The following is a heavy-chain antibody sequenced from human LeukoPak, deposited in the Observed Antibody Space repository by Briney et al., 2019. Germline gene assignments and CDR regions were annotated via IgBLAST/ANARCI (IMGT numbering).Heavy chain of an antibody. D-gene: IGHD1-26*01. CDR1: GFTFSSYA. CDR3: AKGRKVGATVAYFDY. J-gene: IGHJ4*02. Sequence: GGSLRPSCAASGFTFSSYAMSWVRQAPGKGLEWVSAISGSGGSTYYADSVKGRFTISRDNSKNTLYLQMNSLRAEDTAVYYCAKGRKVGATVAYFDYWGQGTLVTVSS. CDR2: ISGSGGST. V-gene: IGHV3-23*01.